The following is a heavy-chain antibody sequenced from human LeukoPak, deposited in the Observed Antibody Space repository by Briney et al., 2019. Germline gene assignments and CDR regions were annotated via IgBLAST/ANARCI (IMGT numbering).Heavy chain of an antibody. J-gene: IGHJ4*02. CDR1: GFTFSNYG. CDR3: AKMETSGSYPRDY. V-gene: IGHV3-30*02. Sequence: GGSLRLSCAASGFTFSNYGMHWVRQAPGKGLEWVAFIRYDGSNKYYADSVKGRFTISRDNSKNTLYLQMNSLRAEDTAVYYCAKMETSGSYPRDYWGQGTLVTVSS. CDR2: IRYDGSNK. D-gene: IGHD1-26*01.